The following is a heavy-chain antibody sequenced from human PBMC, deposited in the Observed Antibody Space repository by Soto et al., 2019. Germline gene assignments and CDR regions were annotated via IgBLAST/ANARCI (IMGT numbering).Heavy chain of an antibody. Sequence: SETLSLTCTVSGGSISSYYWSWIRQPPGKGLEWIGYIYYSGSTNYNPSLKSRVTISVDTSKNQFSLKLSSVTAADTAVYYCARGRAMDCSSTSCYRRRGSQQRPNWFDPWGQGTLVTVSS. J-gene: IGHJ5*02. D-gene: IGHD2-2*01. V-gene: IGHV4-59*01. CDR2: IYYSGST. CDR1: GGSISSYY. CDR3: ARGRAMDCSSTSCYRRRGSQQRPNWFDP.